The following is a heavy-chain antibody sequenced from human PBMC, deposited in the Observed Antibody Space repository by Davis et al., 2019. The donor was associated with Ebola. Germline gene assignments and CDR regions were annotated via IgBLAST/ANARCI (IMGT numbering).Heavy chain of an antibody. CDR1: GDSINNGDYY. CDR2: IYYNGQT. D-gene: IGHD2-8*01. Sequence: LRLSCTVSGDSINNGDYYWTWIRQPPGKGLEWIGHIYYNGQTSYRSSLKSRIAMSLDMSKNQFSLKLNSLTATDTAVYYCARLWISYSYFDYWGQGTLVTVSS. J-gene: IGHJ4*02. V-gene: IGHV4-30-4*08. CDR3: ARLWISYSYFDY.